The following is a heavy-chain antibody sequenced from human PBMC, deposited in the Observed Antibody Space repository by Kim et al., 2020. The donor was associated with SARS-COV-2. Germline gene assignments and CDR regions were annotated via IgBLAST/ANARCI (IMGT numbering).Heavy chain of an antibody. J-gene: IGHJ4*02. D-gene: IGHD6-19*01. CDR3: ARHVYDSSGWYYFDY. CDR1: GYSFTSYW. Sequence: GESLKISCKGSGYSFTSYWISWVRQMPGKGLEWMGRIDPSDSYTNYSLSFQGHVTISADKSISTAYLQWSSLKASDTAMYYCARHVYDSSGWYYFDYWGQGTLVTVSS. V-gene: IGHV5-10-1*01. CDR2: IDPSDSYT.